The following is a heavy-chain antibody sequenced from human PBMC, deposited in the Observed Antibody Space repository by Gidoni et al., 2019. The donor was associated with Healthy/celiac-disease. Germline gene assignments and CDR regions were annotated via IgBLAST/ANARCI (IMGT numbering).Heavy chain of an antibody. Sequence: QVQLVESGGGVVQPGRSLRLSCAASGFTFSSYGMHWVRQAPGKGLGWVAVIWYDGSNKYYADSVKGRFTISRDNSKNTLYLQMNSLRAEDTAVYYCARRYDYGDEPLDYWGQGTLVTVSS. J-gene: IGHJ4*02. CDR3: ARRYDYGDEPLDY. D-gene: IGHD4-17*01. CDR2: IWYDGSNK. V-gene: IGHV3-33*01. CDR1: GFTFSSYG.